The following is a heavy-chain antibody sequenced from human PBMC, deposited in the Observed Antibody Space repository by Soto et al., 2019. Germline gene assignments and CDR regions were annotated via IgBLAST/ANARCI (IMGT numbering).Heavy chain of an antibody. CDR1: GGSISTSVW. V-gene: IGHV4-4*02. CDR2: IFHSRSI. D-gene: IGHD1-26*01. Sequence: QVQLQESGPGLVKPSGTLSLTCAVSGGSISTSVWWTWVRQPPGKGLEWIGEIFHSRSINYNPSLQNRVTISADSSQSQFSLKLTSLTAADTALYYCATRSTTQDVFDVWGQGTMVTVSS. J-gene: IGHJ3*01. CDR3: ATRSTTQDVFDV.